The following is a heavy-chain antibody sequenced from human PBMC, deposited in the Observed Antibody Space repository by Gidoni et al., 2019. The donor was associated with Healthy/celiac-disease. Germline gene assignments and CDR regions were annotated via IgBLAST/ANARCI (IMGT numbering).Heavy chain of an antibody. Sequence: QVQLVQSGAEVTKPGSSVKVSCKASGGTFSTHTISWVRQAPGQGLEWMGRIIPTLGIANYEQKFQGRVTITADKSTSTAYMELSSLRSEDTAVYYCARDRSSSDYYYYNGMDVWGQGTTVTVSS. D-gene: IGHD6-6*01. CDR3: ARDRSSSDYYYYNGMDV. CDR2: IIPTLGIA. J-gene: IGHJ6*02. V-gene: IGHV1-69*08. CDR1: GGTFSTHT.